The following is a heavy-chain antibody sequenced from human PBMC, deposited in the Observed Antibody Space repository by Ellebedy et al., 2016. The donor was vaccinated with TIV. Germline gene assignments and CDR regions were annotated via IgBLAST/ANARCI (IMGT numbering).Heavy chain of an antibody. CDR2: IIPIFGTA. Sequence: SVKVSXXASVGTFSSYAISWVRQAPGQGLEWKGGIIPIFGTANYAQKFQGRVTITADESTSTAYMELSSLRSEDTAVYYCARGMTTVTVFDYWGQGTLVTVSS. CDR1: VGTFSSYA. CDR3: ARGMTTVTVFDY. D-gene: IGHD4-17*01. J-gene: IGHJ4*02. V-gene: IGHV1-69*13.